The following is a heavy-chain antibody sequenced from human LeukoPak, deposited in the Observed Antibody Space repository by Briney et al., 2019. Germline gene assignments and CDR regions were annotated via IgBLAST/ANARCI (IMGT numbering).Heavy chain of an antibody. D-gene: IGHD3-10*01. CDR3: ARGSTYYYGSGSSPRDFDY. Sequence: SETLSLTCTVSGGSISSYYWSWIRQPPGKGLEWIGYIYYSGSTNYNPSLKSRVTISVDTSKNQFSLKLSSVTAADTAVYYCARGSTYYYGSGSSPRDFDYWGQGTLVTVSS. CDR2: IYYSGST. V-gene: IGHV4-59*01. CDR1: GGSISSYY. J-gene: IGHJ4*02.